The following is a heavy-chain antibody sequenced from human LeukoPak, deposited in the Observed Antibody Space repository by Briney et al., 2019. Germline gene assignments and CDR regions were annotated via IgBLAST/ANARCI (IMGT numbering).Heavy chain of an antibody. V-gene: IGHV3-11*01. CDR1: GFTFSDYY. Sequence: GGSLRLSCAASGFTFSDYYMSWIRQAPGKGLEWVSYISSSGSTIYYADSVKGRFTISRDNAKNSLYLQMNSLRAEDTAVYYCARSDYYDSSGYWNRDAFDIWGQGTMVTVSS. D-gene: IGHD3-22*01. CDR2: ISSSGSTI. CDR3: ARSDYYDSSGYWNRDAFDI. J-gene: IGHJ3*02.